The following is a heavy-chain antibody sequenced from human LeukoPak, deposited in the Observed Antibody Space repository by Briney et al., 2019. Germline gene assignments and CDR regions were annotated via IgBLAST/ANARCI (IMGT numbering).Heavy chain of an antibody. V-gene: IGHV4-61*02. CDR1: GDSISSGSYY. Sequence: SETLSLTCTVSGDSISSGSYYWSWIRQPAGKGLEWIGRICTSGSTNYNPSLKSRVTISVDTSKNQFSLKLSSVTAADTAVYYCARDYIAANWFDPWGQGTLVTVSS. D-gene: IGHD5-12*01. CDR2: ICTSGST. CDR3: ARDYIAANWFDP. J-gene: IGHJ5*02.